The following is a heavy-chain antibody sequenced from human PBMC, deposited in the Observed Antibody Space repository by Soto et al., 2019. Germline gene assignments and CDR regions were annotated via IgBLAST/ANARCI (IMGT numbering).Heavy chain of an antibody. J-gene: IGHJ4*02. V-gene: IGHV3-30-3*01. CDR2: ISYDGSNK. Sequence: QMQLVESGGGVVQPGRSLRLSCGASGFTFSSYAMHWVRQAPGKGLEWVAVISYDGSNKYYADSVKGRFTISRDNSKNTLYLQMNSLRAEDTAVYYCARGITYYYDRSGYYEFYYWGQGILVTVSS. D-gene: IGHD3-22*01. CDR1: GFTFSSYA. CDR3: ARGITYYYDRSGYYEFYY.